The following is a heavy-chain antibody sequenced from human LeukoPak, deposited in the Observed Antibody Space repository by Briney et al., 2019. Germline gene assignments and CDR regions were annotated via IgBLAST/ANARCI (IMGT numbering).Heavy chain of an antibody. J-gene: IGHJ4*02. D-gene: IGHD5-12*01. CDR3: AREDASGLDY. CDR2: IKQDGSEK. V-gene: IGHV3-7*01. Sequence: GGSLRLSCAASGFIFSNYWMSWVRQAPGKGLEWVANIKQDGSEKYYVDSVKGRFTISRDNAKNSLYLQMNSLRAEDTAVYYCAREDASGLDYWGQGTLVIVSS. CDR1: GFIFSNYW.